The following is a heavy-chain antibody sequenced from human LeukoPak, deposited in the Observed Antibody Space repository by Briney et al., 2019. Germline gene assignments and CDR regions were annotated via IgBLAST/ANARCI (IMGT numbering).Heavy chain of an antibody. CDR1: GYTFTSYG. Sequence: ASVKVSCKASGYTFTSYGISWVRQAPGQGLEWMGWISAYNGNTNYAQKFQGRVTMTRDMSTTTDYMELSSLRSEDTAVYYCARDNSVGDIAWWFDPWGQGTLITVSS. CDR3: ARDNSVGDIAWWFDP. D-gene: IGHD3-16*02. V-gene: IGHV1-18*01. J-gene: IGHJ5*02. CDR2: ISAYNGNT.